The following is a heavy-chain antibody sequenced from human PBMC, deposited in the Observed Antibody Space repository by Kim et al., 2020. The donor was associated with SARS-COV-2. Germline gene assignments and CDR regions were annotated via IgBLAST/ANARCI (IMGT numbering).Heavy chain of an antibody. J-gene: IGHJ6*02. D-gene: IGHD4-17*01. V-gene: IGHV3-11*05. CDR3: ARGFNDYGSDYYGMDV. Sequence: VKGRFTISRDNAKNALYLQMNSLRAEDTAVYYCARGFNDYGSDYYGMDVWGQGTTVTVSS.